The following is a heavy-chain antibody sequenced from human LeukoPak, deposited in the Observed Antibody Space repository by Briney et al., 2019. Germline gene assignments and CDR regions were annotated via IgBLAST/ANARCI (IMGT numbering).Heavy chain of an antibody. J-gene: IGHJ4*02. CDR3: AKDFDTNGWFYYYFDY. Sequence: GGSLRLSCAASGFTFSSYSMNWVRQAPGKGLEWVSYISIVSNTIYYADSVKGRFTISRDDAKNSLYLQMNSLRAEDTAIYYCAKDFDTNGWFYYYFDYWGQGTLVTVSS. D-gene: IGHD6-19*01. CDR1: GFTFSSYS. CDR2: ISIVSNTI. V-gene: IGHV3-48*04.